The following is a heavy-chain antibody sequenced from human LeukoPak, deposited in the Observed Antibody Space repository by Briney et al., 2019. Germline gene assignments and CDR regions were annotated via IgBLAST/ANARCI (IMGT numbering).Heavy chain of an antibody. D-gene: IGHD6-19*01. V-gene: IGHV4-59*10. CDR1: GGSFSGYY. J-gene: IGHJ4*02. CDR3: ARREGNGWYDY. Sequence: SETLSLTCAVYGGSFSGYYWSWIRQPAGKGLEWIGRLYTSGSTNYNPSLRSRVTISVDTSKNQFSLKLTSVTAADTAVYYCARREGNGWYDYWGQGTLVTVSS. CDR2: LYTSGST.